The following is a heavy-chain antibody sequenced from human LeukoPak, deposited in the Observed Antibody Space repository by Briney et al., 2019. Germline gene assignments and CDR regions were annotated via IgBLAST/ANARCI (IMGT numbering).Heavy chain of an antibody. Sequence: LGESLKISCAASGFTFSSHGMHWVRQAPGKGLEWVAVIWYDGSDEYYGDSVKGRFTISRDNSKNTLYLQMNSLRAEDTALYYCAKLTLFSSAWHFDYWGRGTLVTVSS. CDR2: IWYDGSDE. CDR1: GFTFSSHG. CDR3: AKLTLFSSAWHFDY. J-gene: IGHJ4*02. D-gene: IGHD6-19*01. V-gene: IGHV3-33*06.